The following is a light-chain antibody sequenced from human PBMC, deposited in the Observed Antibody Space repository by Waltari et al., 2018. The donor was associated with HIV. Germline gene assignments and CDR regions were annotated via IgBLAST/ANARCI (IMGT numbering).Light chain of an antibody. CDR1: SSNIGRNY. CDR3: AAWNDRLSGYV. Sequence: QSVLTQSPSASGTPGQRVTISCSGSSSNIGRNYVYWYQQLPGTAPNLLIYTNNQRPSGVPDRFSGSKSGTSASLAISGIRSEDEADYYCAAWNDRLSGYVFGTGTKVTV. CDR2: TNN. J-gene: IGLJ1*01. V-gene: IGLV1-47*01.